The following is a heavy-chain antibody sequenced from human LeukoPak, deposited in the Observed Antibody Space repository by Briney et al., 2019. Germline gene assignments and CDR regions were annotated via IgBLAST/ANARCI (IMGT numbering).Heavy chain of an antibody. CDR2: ISSSGSTI. V-gene: IGHV3-11*01. CDR1: GFTFSDYY. CDR3: ARKTYGSESYVDH. J-gene: IGHJ5*02. D-gene: IGHD3-10*01. Sequence: PGGSLRLSCEVSGFTFSDYYMSWIRQAPGMGLEWLSYISSSGSTIYYADSVKGRFTISRDSANNSLYLQMNGLRAEDTAVYYCARKTYGSESYVDHWGQGTLVTVSS.